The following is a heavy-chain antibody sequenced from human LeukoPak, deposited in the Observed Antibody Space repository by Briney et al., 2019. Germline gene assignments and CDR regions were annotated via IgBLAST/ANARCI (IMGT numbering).Heavy chain of an antibody. Sequence: LETLSLTCAVYGGSFSGYYWSWIRQPPGKGLEWIGEINHSGSTNYNPSLKSRVTISVDTSKNQFSLKLSSVTAADTAVYYCARGVVYYDFWSGYYSVTNWFDPWGQGTLVTVSS. CDR1: GGSFSGYY. J-gene: IGHJ5*02. V-gene: IGHV4-34*01. CDR2: INHSGST. D-gene: IGHD3-3*01. CDR3: ARGVVYYDFWSGYYSVTNWFDP.